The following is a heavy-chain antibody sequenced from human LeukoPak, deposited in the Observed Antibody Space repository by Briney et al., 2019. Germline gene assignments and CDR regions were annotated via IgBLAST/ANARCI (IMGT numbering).Heavy chain of an antibody. D-gene: IGHD2-8*01. J-gene: IGHJ5*02. CDR1: GGSISSYY. CDR2: IYTSGST. V-gene: IGHV4-4*07. CDR3: ARDGCTNGVCYVTHNWFDP. Sequence: PSETLSLTCTVSGGSISSYYWSWIRQPAGKGLEWIGRIYTSGSTNYNPSLKSRVTMSVDTSKNQFSLKLSSVTAADTAVYYCARDGCTNGVCYVTHNWFDPWGQGTLVTVSS.